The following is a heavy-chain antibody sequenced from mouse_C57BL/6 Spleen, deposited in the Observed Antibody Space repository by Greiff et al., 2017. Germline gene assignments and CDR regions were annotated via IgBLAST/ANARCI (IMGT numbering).Heavy chain of an antibody. CDR1: GFTFSNYW. V-gene: IGHV6-3*01. Sequence: EVKLVESGGGLVQPGGSMKLSCVASGFTFSNYWMNWVRQSPEKGLEWVAQIRLKSDNYATHYAESVKGRFTISRDDSKSSVYLQMNNLRAEDTGMYYCTAWLLLGMDYWGQGTSVTVSS. D-gene: IGHD2-3*01. CDR3: TAWLLLGMDY. J-gene: IGHJ4*01. CDR2: IRLKSDNYAT.